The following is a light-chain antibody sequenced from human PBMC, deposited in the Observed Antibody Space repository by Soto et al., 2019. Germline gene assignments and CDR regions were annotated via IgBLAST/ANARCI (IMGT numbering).Light chain of an antibody. CDR3: QQRSSWIT. CDR1: QSVSTY. Sequence: IDWTHSPATLSLAPGERGTISCRASQSVSTYLAWYQQKPGQAPRLLIYDASNRATGIPARFSGSGSATDFTLTISSLEPEDFAVYYCQQRSSWITFGQGTRLEIK. CDR2: DAS. J-gene: IGKJ5*01. V-gene: IGKV3-11*01.